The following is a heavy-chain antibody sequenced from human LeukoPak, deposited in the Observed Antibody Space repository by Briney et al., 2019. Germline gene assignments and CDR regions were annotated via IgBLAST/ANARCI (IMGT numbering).Heavy chain of an antibody. D-gene: IGHD6-6*01. V-gene: IGHV3-74*01. J-gene: IGHJ3*02. CDR3: ARGSSPSEAFDI. CDR2: INIDGGGT. CDR1: GFTFSAHW. Sequence: GGSLRLSCAASGFTFSAHWMHWVRQVPGKGLVWVSRINIDGGGTIYEDSVKGRFTISRDNAKNTLFLQMNSLRADDTAVYYCARGSSPSEAFDIWGQGTMVTVSS.